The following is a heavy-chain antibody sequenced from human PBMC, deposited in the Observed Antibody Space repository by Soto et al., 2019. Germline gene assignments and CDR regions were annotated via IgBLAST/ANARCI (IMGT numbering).Heavy chain of an antibody. CDR1: GFTFSRYD. J-gene: IGHJ3*02. D-gene: IGHD3-9*01. CDR2: ILYDGSNQ. V-gene: IGHV3-30*03. CDR3: VRDFDNRRGGDAFDI. Sequence: QVQLVESGGGAVPPGRSLRLSCAASGFTFSRYDIHWVRQAPGKGLEWVALILYDGSNQYFGDSVKGRFTISRDNSKDTVSLRMNSLRVEDTAVYYCVRDFDNRRGGDAFDIWGRGTMVTVSS.